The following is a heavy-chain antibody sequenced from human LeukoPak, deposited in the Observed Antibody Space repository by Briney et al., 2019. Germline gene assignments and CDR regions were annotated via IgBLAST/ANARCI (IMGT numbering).Heavy chain of an antibody. CDR1: GFTFSSYA. CDR3: AKSLEYYYDSGGHDAFDI. D-gene: IGHD3-22*01. CDR2: ISGSGGST. Sequence: PGGSLRLSCAASGFTFSSYAMSWVRQAPGKGLEWVSAISGSGGSTYYADSVKGRFTISRDNSKNTLYLQMNSLRAEDTAVYYCAKSLEYYYDSGGHDAFDIWGQGTMVTVSS. V-gene: IGHV3-23*01. J-gene: IGHJ3*02.